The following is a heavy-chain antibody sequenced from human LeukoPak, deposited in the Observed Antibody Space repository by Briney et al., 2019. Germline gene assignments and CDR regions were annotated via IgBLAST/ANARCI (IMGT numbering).Heavy chain of an antibody. J-gene: IGHJ4*02. D-gene: IGHD5-12*01. Sequence: GGSLRLSCAASGFTFSSYAMSWVRQAPGKGLEWVSAISGSGYTTYYADSVKGRFTISKDNSKNTLYLQMNSLRAEDTAVYYCAKEAGYSGYDYPDYWGQGTLVTVSS. CDR3: AKEAGYSGYDYPDY. CDR1: GFTFSSYA. CDR2: ISGSGYTT. V-gene: IGHV3-23*01.